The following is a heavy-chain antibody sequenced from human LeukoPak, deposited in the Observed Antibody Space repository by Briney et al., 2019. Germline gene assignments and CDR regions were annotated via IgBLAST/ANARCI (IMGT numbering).Heavy chain of an antibody. CDR1: GGSISSGGYS. V-gene: IGHV4-30-2*01. CDR2: INHSGST. J-gene: IGHJ4*02. CDR3: ARGQQWLVRRFDY. Sequence: SQTLSLTCAVSGGSISSGGYSWSWLRQPPGKGLEWIGYINHSGSTNYNPSLKSRVTISVDTSKNQFSLKLSSVTAADTAVYYCARGQQWLVRRFDYWGQGTLVTVSS. D-gene: IGHD6-19*01.